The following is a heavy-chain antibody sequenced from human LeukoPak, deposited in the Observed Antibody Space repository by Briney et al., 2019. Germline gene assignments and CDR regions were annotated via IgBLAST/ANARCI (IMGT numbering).Heavy chain of an antibody. CDR3: ARVDLPNPAYYYMDV. CDR2: ISSSSSYI. V-gene: IGHV3-21*01. J-gene: IGHJ6*03. CDR1: GFTFSSYS. Sequence: GGSLRLSCAASGFTFSSYSMNWVRQAPGKGLEWVSSISSSSSYIYYADSVKGRFTISRDNAKNSLYLQMNSLRAEDTAVYYCARVDLPNPAYYYMDVWGKGTTVTVSS.